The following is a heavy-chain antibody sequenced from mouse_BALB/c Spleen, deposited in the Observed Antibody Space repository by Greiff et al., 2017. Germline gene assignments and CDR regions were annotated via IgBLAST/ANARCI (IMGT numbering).Heavy chain of an antibody. CDR2: ISTYYGDA. V-gene: IGHV1S137*01. CDR1: GYTFTDYA. CDR3: ARGATYAMDY. Sequence: VQLQQSGAELVRPGVSVKIFCKGSGYTFTDYAMHWVKQSHAKSLEWIGVISTYYGDASYNQKFKGKATMTVDKSSSTAYMELARLTSEDSAIYYCARGATYAMDYWGQGTSVTVSS. D-gene: IGHD3-1*01. J-gene: IGHJ4*01.